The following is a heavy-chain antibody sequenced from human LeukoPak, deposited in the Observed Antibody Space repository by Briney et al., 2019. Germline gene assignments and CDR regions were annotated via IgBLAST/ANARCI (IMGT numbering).Heavy chain of an antibody. Sequence: GGSLRLSCAASGFTFSSYGMHWVRQAPGKGLEWVAVISYDGSNKYYADSVKGRFTISRGNSKNTLYLQMSSLRAEDTAVYYCASQGGYSSGWTFDYWGQGTLVTVSS. CDR1: GFTFSSYG. J-gene: IGHJ4*02. CDR2: ISYDGSNK. CDR3: ASQGGYSSGWTFDY. D-gene: IGHD6-19*01. V-gene: IGHV3-30*03.